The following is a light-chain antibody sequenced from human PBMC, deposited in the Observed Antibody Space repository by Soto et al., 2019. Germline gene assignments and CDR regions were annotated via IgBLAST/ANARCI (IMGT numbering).Light chain of an antibody. CDR3: QQYGSSGT. CDR2: DAS. Sequence: DTVLAQSPGTLSLSPGERATLSCRASQRVSRNLAWYQQKPGQAPRLLIYDASTRATGIPDRFSGSGSGTDFTLTISRLEPEDFAVYYCQQYGSSGTFGQGTKVDIK. J-gene: IGKJ1*01. V-gene: IGKV3-20*01. CDR1: QRVSRN.